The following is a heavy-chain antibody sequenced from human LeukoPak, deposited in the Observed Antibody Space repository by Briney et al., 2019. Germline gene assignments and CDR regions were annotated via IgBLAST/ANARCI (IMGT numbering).Heavy chain of an antibody. Sequence: SETLSLTCTVSGGSISSSSYYWGWIRQPPGKGLEWIGSIYYSGSTYYKPSLKRRVTISVDMSRNQFSLKLSSVTATDTAVYFCARRTRYSSSHYFDYWGQGTLVTVSS. D-gene: IGHD6-13*01. J-gene: IGHJ4*02. CDR3: ARRTRYSSSHYFDY. CDR2: IYYSGST. V-gene: IGHV4-39*01. CDR1: GGSISSSSYY.